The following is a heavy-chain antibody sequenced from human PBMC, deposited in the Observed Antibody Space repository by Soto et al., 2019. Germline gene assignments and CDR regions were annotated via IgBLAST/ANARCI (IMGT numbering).Heavy chain of an antibody. D-gene: IGHD3-10*01. J-gene: IGHJ4*02. CDR1: GFSFSTYW. V-gene: IGHV3-7*04. Sequence: EVQLVESGGDLVQPGGSLRLSCAASGFSFSTYWMSWVRQAPGKGLEWVAKTKPGGNEKYYVDAVRGRFTISRDNAKNSQYLQMNSLTVEDTAVYYCARDGEVFGSDHWGQGTLVTVSS. CDR2: TKPGGNEK. CDR3: ARDGEVFGSDH.